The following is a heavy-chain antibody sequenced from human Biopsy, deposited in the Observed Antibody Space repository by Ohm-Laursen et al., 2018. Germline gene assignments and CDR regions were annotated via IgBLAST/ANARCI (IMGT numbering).Heavy chain of an antibody. J-gene: IGHJ2*01. CDR2: ISSDGSSQ. V-gene: IGHV3-30*03. CDR3: ARDGKRWDYSTYFSWHFDL. D-gene: IGHD4-11*01. CDR1: GFTFTSYA. Sequence: SLRLSCAASGFTFTSYAIHWVRQAPGRGLEWVALISSDGSSQYYADSVKGRFTISRDSSKNTLYLQMNSLRAEDTAVYFCARDGKRWDYSTYFSWHFDLWGRGTLVTVSS.